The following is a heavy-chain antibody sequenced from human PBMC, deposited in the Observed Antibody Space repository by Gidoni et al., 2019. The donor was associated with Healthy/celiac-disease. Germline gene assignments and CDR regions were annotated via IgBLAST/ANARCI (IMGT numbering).Heavy chain of an antibody. V-gene: IGHV3-23*01. Sequence: EVQLLESGGGLVQPGGSRRLSCAASGFTFSSYAMSWVRQAPGKGVEWVSAISGSGGSTYYADSVKGRFTISRDNSKNTLYLQMNSLRAEDTAVYYCAKDSGYCSSTSCYGDYAWGQGTLVTVSS. D-gene: IGHD2-2*01. CDR2: ISGSGGST. J-gene: IGHJ5*02. CDR3: AKDSGYCSSTSCYGDYA. CDR1: GFTFSSYA.